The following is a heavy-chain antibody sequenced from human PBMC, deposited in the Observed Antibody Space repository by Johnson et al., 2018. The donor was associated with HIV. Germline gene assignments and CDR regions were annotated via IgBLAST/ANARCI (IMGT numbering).Heavy chain of an antibody. CDR1: GFTFSDYY. CDR3: AKDEIAAPLAFDI. V-gene: IGHV3-11*04. J-gene: IGHJ3*02. CDR2: ISSRGRAV. Sequence: QVQLVESGGGLVQPGGSLRLSCAASGFTFSDYYMSWIRQAPGRGLEWVSYISSRGRAVYYADSLKGRITISRDNAKNSLYLQMNSLRAEDTAVYDCAKDEIAAPLAFDIWGQGTMVTVSS. D-gene: IGHD6-25*01.